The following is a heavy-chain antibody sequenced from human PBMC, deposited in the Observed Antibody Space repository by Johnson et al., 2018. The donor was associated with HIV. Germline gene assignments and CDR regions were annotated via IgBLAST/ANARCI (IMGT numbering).Heavy chain of an antibody. CDR3: ATFYSDNRDYYELASFLTDASDI. D-gene: IGHD3-22*01. CDR1: GFTFSSYG. CDR2: ISYVGTNE. J-gene: IGHJ3*02. Sequence: QVQLVESGGGVVQPGRSLRLSCAASGFTFSSYGMHWVRQAPGKGLEWVAVISYVGTNEYYADSVKGRFTISRDNSKNTLYLQMNSLTAEDTAVYYCATFYSDNRDYYELASFLTDASDIWGQGTMVTVAS. V-gene: IGHV3-30*03.